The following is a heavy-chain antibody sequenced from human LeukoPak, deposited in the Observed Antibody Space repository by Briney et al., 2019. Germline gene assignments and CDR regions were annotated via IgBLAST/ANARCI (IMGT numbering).Heavy chain of an antibody. J-gene: IGHJ4*02. CDR1: GFTFSSYS. CDR3: ARDYGDYAGFDY. V-gene: IGHV3-21*01. D-gene: IGHD4-17*01. Sequence: GGSLRLSCAASGFTFSSYSMNWVRQAPGKGLEWVSSISSSSSYIYYADSVKGRFTISRDNAKNSLYLQMNSLRAEDTAVYHCARDYGDYAGFDYWGQGTLVTVSS. CDR2: ISSSSSYI.